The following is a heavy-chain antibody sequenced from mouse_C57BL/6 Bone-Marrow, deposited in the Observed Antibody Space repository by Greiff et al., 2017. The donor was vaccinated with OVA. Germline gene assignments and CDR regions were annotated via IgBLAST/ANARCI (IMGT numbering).Heavy chain of an antibody. D-gene: IGHD2-5*01. CDR3: ARRGEASSYYSNYYAMDY. J-gene: IGHJ4*01. V-gene: IGHV2-9-1*01. CDR1: GFSLTSYA. CDR2: IWTGGGT. Sequence: QVQLQQSGPGLVAPSQSLSITCTVSGFSLTSYAISWVRQPPGKGLEWLGVIWTGGGTNYNSALKSRLSISKDNSKSQVFLKMNSLQTDDTARYYCARRGEASSYYSNYYAMDYWGQGTSVTVSS.